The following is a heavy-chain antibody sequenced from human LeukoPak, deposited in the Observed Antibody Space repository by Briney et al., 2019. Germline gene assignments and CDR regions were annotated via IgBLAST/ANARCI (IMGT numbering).Heavy chain of an antibody. Sequence: GGSLRLSCVVSGITLSNYGMSWVRQAPGKGLEWVAVISYDGSNKYYADSVKGRFTISRDNSKNTLYLQMNSLRAEDTAVYYCARRMPSSGWPGSADYWGQGTLVTVSS. V-gene: IGHV3-30*03. J-gene: IGHJ4*02. CDR1: GITLSNYG. CDR3: ARRMPSSGWPGSADY. CDR2: ISYDGSNK. D-gene: IGHD6-19*01.